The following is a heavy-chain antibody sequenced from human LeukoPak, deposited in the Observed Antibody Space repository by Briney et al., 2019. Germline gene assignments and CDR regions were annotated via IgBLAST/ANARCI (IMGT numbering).Heavy chain of an antibody. D-gene: IGHD2-15*01. CDR2: VYYSGST. V-gene: IGHV4-59*01. Sequence: PSETLSLTCTVSGGSISSYYWSWIRQPPGKGLEWIGYVYYSGSTHYHPSLKSRVTISVDTSKNQFSLTLSSVTAADTAVYYCARNGYCSGSYCYGYYYYMDVWGTGTTVSVSS. J-gene: IGHJ6*03. CDR1: GGSISSYY. CDR3: ARNGYCSGSYCYGYYYYMDV.